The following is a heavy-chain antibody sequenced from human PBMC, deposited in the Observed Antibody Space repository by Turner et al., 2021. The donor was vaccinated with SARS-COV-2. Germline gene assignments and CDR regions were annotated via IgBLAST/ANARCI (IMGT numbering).Heavy chain of an antibody. CDR2: IYYSGRT. Sequence: QLQLQESGPGLVKPSETLSLTCTVSGGSISSSTYYWGWIRQPPGKGLEWIGTIYYSGRTYYNPSLKSRVTISVDTSKNQFSLKLSSVTAADTAVYYCARYYRGYESDDAFDIWGQGTMVTVSS. CDR3: ARYYRGYESDDAFDI. D-gene: IGHD5-12*01. J-gene: IGHJ3*02. V-gene: IGHV4-39*01. CDR1: GGSISSSTYY.